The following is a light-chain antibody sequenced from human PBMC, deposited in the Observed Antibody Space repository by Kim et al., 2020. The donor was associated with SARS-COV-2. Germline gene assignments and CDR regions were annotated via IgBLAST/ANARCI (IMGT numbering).Light chain of an antibody. CDR2: QDT. CDR3: QAWDSGTAVV. J-gene: IGLJ2*01. CDR1: ELGDKY. Sequence: VSPGQTASIPCSGDELGDKYVFWYQQKPGQSPLLVIYQDTKRPSGIPERFSASNSGNTATLTISGTQATDEADYYCQAWDSGTAVVFGGGTKLTVL. V-gene: IGLV3-1*01.